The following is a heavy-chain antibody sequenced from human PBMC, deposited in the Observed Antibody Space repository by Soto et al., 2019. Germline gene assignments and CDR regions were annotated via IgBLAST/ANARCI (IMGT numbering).Heavy chain of an antibody. V-gene: IGHV4-30-4*01. CDR2: IYYSGST. CDR1: GGSISSGDYY. CDR3: ARDRYSSSWYYFDY. D-gene: IGHD6-13*01. J-gene: IGHJ4*02. Sequence: SETLSLTCTVSGGSISSGDYYWSWIRQPPGKGLEWIGYIYYSGSTYYNPSLKSRVTISVDTSKNQFSLKLSSVTAADTAVYYCARDRYSSSWYYFDYWGQGTLVTVSS.